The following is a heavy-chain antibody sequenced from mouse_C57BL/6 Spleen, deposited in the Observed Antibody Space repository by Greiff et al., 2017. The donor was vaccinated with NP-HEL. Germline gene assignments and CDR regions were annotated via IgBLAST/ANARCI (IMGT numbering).Heavy chain of an antibody. D-gene: IGHD1-1*01. V-gene: IGHV1-53*01. CDR1: GYTFTSYW. J-gene: IGHJ4*01. CDR2: INPSNGGT. CDR3: ARSRRTTVVAPWAMDY. Sequence: QVQLQQSGTELVKPGASVKLSCKASGYTFTSYWMHWVKQRPGQGLEWIGNINPSNGGTNYNEKFKSKATLTVDKSSSTAYMQLSSLTSEDSAVYYCARSRRTTVVAPWAMDYWGQGTSVTVSS.